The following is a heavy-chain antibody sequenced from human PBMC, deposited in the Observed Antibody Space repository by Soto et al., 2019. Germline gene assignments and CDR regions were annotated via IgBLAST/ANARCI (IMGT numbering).Heavy chain of an antibody. CDR3: ARYPEKYSGSDLGIDY. CDR1: GFTFTNYE. J-gene: IGHJ4*02. Sequence: PGGSLRLSCAAPGFTFTNYEMIWVRQAPGKGLEWISYISSSGKTISYAYSRKCQITNSRDNANNSQYLQMNTLRAEDTAVCYCARYPEKYSGSDLGIDYWGQGTLVTVSS. CDR2: ISSSGKTI. D-gene: IGHD5-12*01. V-gene: IGHV3-48*03.